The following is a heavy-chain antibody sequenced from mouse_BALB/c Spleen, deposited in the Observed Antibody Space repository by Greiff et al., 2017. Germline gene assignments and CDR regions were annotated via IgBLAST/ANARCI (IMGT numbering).Heavy chain of an antibody. CDR3: AREGDRYPSWFAY. Sequence: VKLMESGPGLVAPSQSLSITCTVSGFSLTSYGVHWVRQPPGKGLEWLGVIWAGGSTNYNSALMSRLSISKDNSKSQVFLKMNSLQTDDTAMYYCAREGDRYPSWFAYWGQGTLVTVSA. J-gene: IGHJ3*01. D-gene: IGHD2-14*01. V-gene: IGHV2-9*02. CDR2: IWAGGST. CDR1: GFSLTSYG.